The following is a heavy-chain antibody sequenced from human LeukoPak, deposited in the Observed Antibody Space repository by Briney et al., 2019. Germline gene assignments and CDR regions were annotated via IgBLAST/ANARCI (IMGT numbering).Heavy chain of an antibody. J-gene: IGHJ5*02. CDR1: RYTFTGYY. D-gene: IGHD2-2*01. Sequence: ASVKVSCKASRYTFTGYYMHWMRQAPGQGLEWMGWISPNSGDTDIAQKFQGRVTMARDTSIATSYMEVDSLTSDDTAVYYCARESACGTTNCLAPADWLDPWGQGTLVIVSS. CDR2: ISPNSGDT. CDR3: ARESACGTTNCLAPADWLDP. V-gene: IGHV1-2*02.